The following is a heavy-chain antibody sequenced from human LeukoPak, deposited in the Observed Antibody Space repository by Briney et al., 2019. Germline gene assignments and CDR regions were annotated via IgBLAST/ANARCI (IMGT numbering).Heavy chain of an antibody. CDR3: AKDPRSFVGRPPDS. D-gene: IGHD2-15*01. CDR1: GFTFSSYA. CDR2: ISGSGETT. Sequence: GGSLRLSCAASGFTFSSYAMSWVRQAPGKGLEWVSSISGSGETTYYADSVKGRLSISRDNSKNTLFLQMNSLRAEDTALYYCAKDPRSFVGRPPDSWGQGTLVTVSS. J-gene: IGHJ4*02. V-gene: IGHV3-23*01.